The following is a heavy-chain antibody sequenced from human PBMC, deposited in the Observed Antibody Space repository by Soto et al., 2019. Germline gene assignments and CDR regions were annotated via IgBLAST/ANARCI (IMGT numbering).Heavy chain of an antibody. CDR1: GFTFSSYA. J-gene: IGHJ6*02. CDR2: ISGSGGST. Sequence: GGSLRLSCAASGFTFSSYAMSWVRQAPGKGLEWVSAISGSGGSTYYADSVKGRFTISRDNSKNTLYLQMNSLRAEDTAVYYCAKDPPGPRSNYYCYYAIDVWGQGTTVTVSS. CDR3: AKDPPGPRSNYYCYYAIDV. V-gene: IGHV3-23*01.